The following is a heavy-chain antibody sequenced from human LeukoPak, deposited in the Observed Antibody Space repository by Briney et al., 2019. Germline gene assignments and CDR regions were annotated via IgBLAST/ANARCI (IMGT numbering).Heavy chain of an antibody. V-gene: IGHV4-30-4*01. Sequence: SETLSLTCAVYGGSFSGYYWSWIRQPPGKGLEWIGYIYYSGSTYYNPSLKSRVTISVDTSKNQFSLKLSSVTAADTAVYYCARDLSLEWSVTTDWGQGTLVTVSS. CDR2: IYYSGST. J-gene: IGHJ4*02. CDR3: ARDLSLEWSVTTD. CDR1: GGSFSGYY. D-gene: IGHD3-3*01.